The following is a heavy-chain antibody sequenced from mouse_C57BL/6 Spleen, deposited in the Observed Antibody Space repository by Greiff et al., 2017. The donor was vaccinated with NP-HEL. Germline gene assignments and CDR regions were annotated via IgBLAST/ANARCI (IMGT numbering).Heavy chain of an antibody. Sequence: VQLQQPGAELVRPGTSVKLSCKASGYTFTSYWMHWVKQRPGQGLEWIGVIDPSDSYTNYNQKFKGKATLTVDTSSSTAYMQLSSLTSEDSAVYYWARPKGITTVVAYYFDYWGQGTTLTVAS. V-gene: IGHV1-59*01. CDR1: GYTFTSYW. CDR2: IDPSDSYT. J-gene: IGHJ2*01. D-gene: IGHD1-1*01. CDR3: ARPKGITTVVAYYFDY.